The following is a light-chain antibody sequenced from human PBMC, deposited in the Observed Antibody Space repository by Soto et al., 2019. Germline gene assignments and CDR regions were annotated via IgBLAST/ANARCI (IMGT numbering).Light chain of an antibody. V-gene: IGKV1-6*01. CDR2: GAS. Sequence: AIQMTQSPSSLSASVGDRVTITCRASQGIRNDLGWYQQKPGEAPRLLIYGASSLQGGVPSRFSGSGSGTDFTLTISSLQPEDFATYYCLQTYNYPQTFGPGTKVDIK. CDR1: QGIRND. CDR3: LQTYNYPQT. J-gene: IGKJ3*01.